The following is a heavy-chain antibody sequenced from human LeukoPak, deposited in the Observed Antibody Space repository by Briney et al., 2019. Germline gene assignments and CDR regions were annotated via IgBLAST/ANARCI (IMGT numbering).Heavy chain of an antibody. Sequence: SGTLSHTCPVSGCSLSSCYWSWIRPPPGRGREWVGYIYYSGSTNYNHSLKSRVTISVDTSKTQFSLKLSSVTAADTAVYYCASNYYGSGSLDYWGQGTLVTVSS. J-gene: IGHJ4*02. CDR1: GCSLSSCY. D-gene: IGHD3-10*01. CDR2: IYYSGST. CDR3: ASNYYGSGSLDY. V-gene: IGHV4-59*08.